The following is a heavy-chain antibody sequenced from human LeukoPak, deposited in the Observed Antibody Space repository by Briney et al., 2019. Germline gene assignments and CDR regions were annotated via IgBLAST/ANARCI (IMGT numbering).Heavy chain of an antibody. CDR3: AKDRGTGRWELTFAY. J-gene: IGHJ4*02. V-gene: IGHV3-23*01. D-gene: IGHD1-26*01. CDR2: IRGTGAST. CDR1: GFIFSNYA. Sequence: AGGSLRLSCAASGFIFSNYAMGWVRQPPGKGLEWVSTIRGTGASTYYTESVKGRFTISRDTSMNTLFLQMNSLRAEDTAVYYCAKDRGTGRWELTFAYWGQGTLVTVSS.